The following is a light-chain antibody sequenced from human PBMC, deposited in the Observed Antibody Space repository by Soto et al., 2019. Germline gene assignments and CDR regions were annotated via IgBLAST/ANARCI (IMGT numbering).Light chain of an antibody. Sequence: DIVMTQSPDSLAVSLGERATINCKSSQSVLYSSNNQNYLAWYQQKPGQPPKLLIYWASTRESGVPDRFSGSGSGTDFTLTISSLQAEDVAVYYCQQYYTRYTFGQGTNLEIK. J-gene: IGKJ2*01. CDR2: WAS. CDR3: QQYYTRYT. CDR1: QSVLYSSNNQNY. V-gene: IGKV4-1*01.